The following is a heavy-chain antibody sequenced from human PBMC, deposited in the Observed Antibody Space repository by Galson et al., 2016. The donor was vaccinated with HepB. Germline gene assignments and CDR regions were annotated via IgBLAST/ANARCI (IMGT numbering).Heavy chain of an antibody. Sequence: SLRLSCAASGFAFSDYGMHWVRQAPGKRLEWVALIWFDGSNTHYADSVKGRFTISRDNSIKTVYLQINSLRAEDTAVYYCARDRVVRYFDWHDLEYGGQGTLVTVSS. D-gene: IGHD3-9*01. CDR2: IWFDGSNT. V-gene: IGHV3-33*01. CDR1: GFAFSDYG. J-gene: IGHJ4*02. CDR3: ARDRVVRYFDWHDLEY.